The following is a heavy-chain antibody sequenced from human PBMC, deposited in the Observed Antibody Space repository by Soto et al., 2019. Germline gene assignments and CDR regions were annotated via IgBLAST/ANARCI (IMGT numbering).Heavy chain of an antibody. CDR1: GGSISRYY. CDR3: ARLEPTDSSDPFYFDR. CDR2: IYYSGST. D-gene: IGHD6-25*01. J-gene: IGHJ4*02. V-gene: IGHV4-59*01. Sequence: SETLSLTCTVSGGSISRYYWSWIRQPPGKGLEWIGYIYYSGSTYYNPSLKSRVTISVDTSKNQFSLKVTSVTAADTAVYYCARLEPTDSSDPFYFDRWGQGTPVTVSS.